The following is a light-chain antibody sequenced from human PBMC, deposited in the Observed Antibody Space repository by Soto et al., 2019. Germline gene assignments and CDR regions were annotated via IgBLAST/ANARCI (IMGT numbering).Light chain of an antibody. V-gene: IGLV1-44*01. CDR1: SSNIGSNS. CDR3: AAWHDSLSGVV. CDR2: SSN. Sequence: QSVLTQPPSASGTPGQRVTISCSGSSSNIGSNSATWYQQLPGTGPKLLIYSSNQRPSGVPDRFSGSKSGTAASLAISRLEAEDEAEYYCAAWHDSLSGVVFGGGIKLTVL. J-gene: IGLJ2*01.